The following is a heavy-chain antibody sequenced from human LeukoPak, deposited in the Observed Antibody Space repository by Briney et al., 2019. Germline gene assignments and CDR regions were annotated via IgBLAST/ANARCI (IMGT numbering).Heavy chain of an antibody. CDR3: AGREYGGYDSAPLIDY. D-gene: IGHD5-12*01. V-gene: IGHV4-59*08. Sequence: PSETLSLTCTVSGGSISSYYWSWIRQPPGKGLEWIGYIYYSGSTNYNPSLKSRVTISVDTSKNQFSLKLSSVTAADTAVYYCAGREYGGYDSAPLIDYGAQEPLVTVPS. CDR2: IYYSGST. J-gene: IGHJ4*02. CDR1: GGSISSYY.